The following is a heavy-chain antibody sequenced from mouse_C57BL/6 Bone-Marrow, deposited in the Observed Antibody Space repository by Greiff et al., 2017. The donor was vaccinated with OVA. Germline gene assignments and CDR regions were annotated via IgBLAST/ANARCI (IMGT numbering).Heavy chain of an antibody. CDR1: GFSLTSYA. D-gene: IGHD2-4*01. CDR2: IWPGGGT. J-gene: IGHJ1*03. CDR3: AREGYDYDYWYFDV. Sequence: QVQLQESGPGLVAPSPSLSITCTVSGFSLTSYAISWVRQPPGKGLEWLGVIWPGGGTNYNSALNSRLSISKDNSKSQVFLKMNSLQTDDTARYYCAREGYDYDYWYFDVWGTGTTVTVSS. V-gene: IGHV2-9-1*01.